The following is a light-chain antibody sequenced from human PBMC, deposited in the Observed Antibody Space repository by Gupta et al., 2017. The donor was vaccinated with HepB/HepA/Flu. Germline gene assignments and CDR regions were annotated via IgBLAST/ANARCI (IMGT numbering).Light chain of an antibody. J-gene: IGKJ2*01. V-gene: IGKV3-15*01. Sequence: EIVMTHSPATLSVSPGERATLSCSASHSVSRNLAWYQQKPGQAPRLLIYGASTRGTGIPARFSGSGSGTEVTLTISSRQSEDFAVYYCQQYNNWPPNTFGQGTKLEIK. CDR3: QQYNNWPPNT. CDR2: GAS. CDR1: HSVSRN.